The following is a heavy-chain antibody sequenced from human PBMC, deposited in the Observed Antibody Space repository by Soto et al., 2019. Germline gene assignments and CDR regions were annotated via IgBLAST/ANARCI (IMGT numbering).Heavy chain of an antibody. CDR3: ARPMGAHNALDI. CDR1: GGSISSSSYY. Sequence: PSETLSLTCTVSGGSISSSSYYWGWIRQPPGRGLEWIGRIYYSGSTYYNPSLQSRVTISVDTSKNQFSLKLSSVTAADTAVYYCARPMGAHNALDIWGQGTMVTVSS. V-gene: IGHV4-39*01. CDR2: IYYSGST. J-gene: IGHJ3*02. D-gene: IGHD3-16*01.